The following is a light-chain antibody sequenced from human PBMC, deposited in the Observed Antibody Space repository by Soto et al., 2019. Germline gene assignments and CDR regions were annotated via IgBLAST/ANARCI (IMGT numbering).Light chain of an antibody. CDR2: VSS. CDR1: QSVDSSY. Sequence: EIVLTQSPGTLSLSPGARATLSCRASQSVDSSYLAWYQQRPGQAPRLLIYVSSNRATGIPDSFSGSGSWKDFTLPISSLEPPDFALYYCHQRQSWPQTLGQRTNVDI. CDR3: HQRQSWPQT. J-gene: IGKJ1*01. V-gene: IGKV3D-20*02.